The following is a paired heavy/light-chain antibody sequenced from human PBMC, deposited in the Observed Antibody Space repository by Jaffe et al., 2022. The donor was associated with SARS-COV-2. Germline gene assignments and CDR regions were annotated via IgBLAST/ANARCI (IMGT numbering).Light chain of an antibody. CDR2: SNN. CDR3: AAWDDSLNGHVV. J-gene: IGLJ2*01. CDR1: SSNIGSNT. Sequence: QSVLTQPPSASGTPGQRVTISCSGSSSNIGSNTVNWYQQLPGTAPKLLIYSNNQRPSGVPDRFSGSKSGTSASLAISGLQSEDEADYYCAAWDDSLNGHVVFGGGTKLTVL. V-gene: IGLV1-44*01.
Heavy chain of an antibody. CDR1: GGSISSSSYY. J-gene: IGHJ3*02. CDR3: ARHGADWSGYYPRLDAFDI. V-gene: IGHV4-39*01. CDR2: IYYSGST. Sequence: QLQLQESGPGLVKPSETLSLTCTVSGGSISSSSYYWGWIRQPPGKGLEWIGSIYYSGSTYYNPSLKSRVTISVDTSKNQFSLKLSSVTAADTAVYYCARHGADWSGYYPRLDAFDIWGQGTMVTVSS. D-gene: IGHD3-3*01.